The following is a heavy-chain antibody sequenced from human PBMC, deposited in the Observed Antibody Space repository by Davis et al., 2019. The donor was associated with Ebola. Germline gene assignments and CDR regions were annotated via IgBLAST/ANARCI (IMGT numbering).Heavy chain of an antibody. Sequence: GGSLRLSCKGSGYSFTSYWIGWVRQMPGKGLEWMGIIYPGDSDTRYSPSFQGQVTISADKSISTAYLQWSSLKASDTAMYYCARLVVPAAMGNYYYGMDVWGQGTTVTVSS. CDR1: GYSFTSYW. CDR2: IYPGDSDT. J-gene: IGHJ6*02. D-gene: IGHD2-2*01. V-gene: IGHV5-51*01. CDR3: ARLVVPAAMGNYYYGMDV.